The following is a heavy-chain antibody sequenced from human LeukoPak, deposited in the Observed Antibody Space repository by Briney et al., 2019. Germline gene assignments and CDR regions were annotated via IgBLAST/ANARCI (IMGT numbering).Heavy chain of an antibody. CDR3: AKDLSWSGVASYYYDSSGYYGY. CDR1: GFTFSSYG. V-gene: IGHV3-30*18. J-gene: IGHJ4*02. D-gene: IGHD3-22*01. Sequence: GGSLRLSCAASGFTFSSYGMHWVRQAPGKGLEWVAVISYDGSNKYYADSVKGRFTISRDTSKNTLYLQMNSLRAEDTAVYYCAKDLSWSGVASYYYDSSGYYGYWGQGTLVTVSS. CDR2: ISYDGSNK.